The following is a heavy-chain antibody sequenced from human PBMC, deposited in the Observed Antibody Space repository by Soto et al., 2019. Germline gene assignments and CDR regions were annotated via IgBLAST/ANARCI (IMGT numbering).Heavy chain of an antibody. CDR3: ARGQRFSDWFDP. D-gene: IGHD3-3*01. CDR2: IYRTGST. J-gene: IGHJ5*02. V-gene: IGHV4-4*02. CDR1: GGSLTRNTW. Sequence: SEPLSLTDAVRGGSLTRNTWSTCVCQRAGEALAWSGEIYRTGSTNYNPSLKSRVTISLDKSENQFSLKVTSLTAADTAVYYCARGQRFSDWFDPWGQGTFVTVSS.